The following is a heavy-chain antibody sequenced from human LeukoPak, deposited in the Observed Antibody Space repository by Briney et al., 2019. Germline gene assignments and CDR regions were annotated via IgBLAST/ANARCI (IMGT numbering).Heavy chain of an antibody. D-gene: IGHD3-22*01. Sequence: PSETLSLTCAVYGGSFSGYYWSWIRQPPGKGLEWIGEINHSGSTNYNPSLKSRVTRSVDTSKNQFSLKLSSVTAADTAVYYCARGDYYDSSGYYPDFIYWGQGTLVTVSS. CDR1: GGSFSGYY. CDR3: ARGDYYDSSGYYPDFIY. CDR2: INHSGST. V-gene: IGHV4-34*01. J-gene: IGHJ4*02.